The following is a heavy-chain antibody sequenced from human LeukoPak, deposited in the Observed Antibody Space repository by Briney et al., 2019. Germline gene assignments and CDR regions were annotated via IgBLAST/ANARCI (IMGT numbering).Heavy chain of an antibody. CDR2: INPSGGST. Sequence: ASVKVSCKASGYTFTSYYMHWVRQAPGQGLEWMGIINPSGGSTSYAQKFQGRVTTTRDTSTSTAYMELSSLRSEDTAVYYCARWGPYCGGDCSSNSHDYWGQGTLVTVSS. D-gene: IGHD2-21*02. V-gene: IGHV1-46*01. CDR1: GYTFTSYY. J-gene: IGHJ4*02. CDR3: ARWGPYCGGDCSSNSHDY.